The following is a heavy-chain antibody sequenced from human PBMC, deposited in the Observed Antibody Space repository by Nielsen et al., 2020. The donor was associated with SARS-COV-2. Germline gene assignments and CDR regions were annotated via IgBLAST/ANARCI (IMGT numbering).Heavy chain of an antibody. CDR2: IYYSGST. CDR3: ARQEDTWFDP. Sequence: SETLSLTCTVSGGSISSYYWSWIRQPPGKGLEWIGYIYYSGSTNYNPPLKSRVTISVDTSKNQFSLKLSSVTAADTAVYYCARQEDTWFDPWGQGTLVTVSS. CDR1: GGSISSYY. V-gene: IGHV4-59*08. J-gene: IGHJ5*02.